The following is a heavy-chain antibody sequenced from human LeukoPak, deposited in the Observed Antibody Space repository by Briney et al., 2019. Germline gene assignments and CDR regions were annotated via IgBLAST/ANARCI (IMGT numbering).Heavy chain of an antibody. J-gene: IGHJ4*02. CDR2: INPNSGGT. V-gene: IGHV1-2*04. D-gene: IGHD2-2*01. CDR3: ARAAGIRYCSSTSCPNPFDY. Sequence: ASVKVSCKASGYTFTGYYMHWVRQAPGQGLEWMGWINPNSGGTNYAQKFQGWVTMTRDTSISTAYMELSRLRSDDTAVYYCARAAGIRYCSSTSCPNPFDYWGQGTLVTVSS. CDR1: GYTFTGYY.